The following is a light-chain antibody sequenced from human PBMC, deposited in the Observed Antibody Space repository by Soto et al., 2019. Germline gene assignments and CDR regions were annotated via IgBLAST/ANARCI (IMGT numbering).Light chain of an antibody. J-gene: IGKJ1*01. Sequence: EIVMAQSPATLSVSPGERAARSCRASQSVSSNLAWYQQKPGRAPRLLIYGASTRATGIPARFSGSGSGTEFTLTISSLQSEDFAVYYCQQYNNWPRTFGQGTKVDIK. CDR3: QQYNNWPRT. CDR2: GAS. V-gene: IGKV3-15*01. CDR1: QSVSSN.